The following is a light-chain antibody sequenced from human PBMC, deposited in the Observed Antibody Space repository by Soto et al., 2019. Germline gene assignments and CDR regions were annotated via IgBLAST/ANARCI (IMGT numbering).Light chain of an antibody. J-gene: IGLJ1*01. CDR1: SGDIGSYNR. Sequence: QSVRTQPASVSGSPGQSITISCTGTSGDIGSYNRVSWYQQHPGKAPKLIIYEVTDRPSGVSNRFSGSKSGNTASLTISGLQAEDEDEYYCRSYTNIHTRDRVFGNGTKVTV. CDR3: RSYTNIHTRDRV. V-gene: IGLV2-14*01. CDR2: EVT.